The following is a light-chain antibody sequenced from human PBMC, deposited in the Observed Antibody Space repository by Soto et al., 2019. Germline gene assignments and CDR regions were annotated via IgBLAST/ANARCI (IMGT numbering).Light chain of an antibody. V-gene: IGLV2-14*02. CDR2: EGT. CDR3: TSYTASSTLI. CDR1: SSDVGTYDL. J-gene: IGLJ2*01. Sequence: QSVLTQPASVSGSPGQSVTISCTGSSSDVGTYDLVSWYQQHPGKAPKILIYEGTKRPSGVSNRFSGSKSGNTASLTISGLQAEDEADYYCTSYTASSTLIFGGGTKLTVL.